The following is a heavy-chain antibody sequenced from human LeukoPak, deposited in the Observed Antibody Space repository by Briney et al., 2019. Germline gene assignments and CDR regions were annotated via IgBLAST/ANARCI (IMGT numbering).Heavy chain of an antibody. Sequence: GGSLRLSCAASGFPFRSYAISWVRQAPGKGLEWVSAVSGSAASTYYADSVKGRFTISRDNSKNTLYLQMNSLRAEDTAVYYCAKWLDPWGQGTLVTVSS. J-gene: IGHJ5*02. CDR2: VSGSAAST. V-gene: IGHV3-23*01. CDR3: AKWLDP. CDR1: GFPFRSYA.